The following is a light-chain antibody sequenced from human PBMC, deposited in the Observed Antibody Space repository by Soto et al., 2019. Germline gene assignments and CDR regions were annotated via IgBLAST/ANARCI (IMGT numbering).Light chain of an antibody. V-gene: IGLV2-8*01. CDR2: EVT. CDR3: AAWDDSLSVV. J-gene: IGLJ2*01. CDR1: SSDVGRYNY. Sequence: QSVLTQPPSASGSPGQSVTISCIGTSSDVGRYNYVSWYQHHPGKAPKLIIYEVTKRPSGVPDRFSGSKSGTSASLAISGLRSEDEADYYCAAWDDSLSVVFGGGTKLTVL.